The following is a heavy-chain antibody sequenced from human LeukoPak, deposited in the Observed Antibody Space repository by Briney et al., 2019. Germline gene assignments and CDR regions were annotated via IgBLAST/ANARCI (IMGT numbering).Heavy chain of an antibody. V-gene: IGHV1-69*13. CDR2: IIPIFGTA. Sequence: ASVKVSCKASGGTFSSYAISWVRQAPGQGLEWMGGIIPIFGTANYAQKFQGRVTITADESTNTAYMELSSLRSEDTAVYYCARLRLQDSSGYYSPFDYWGQGTLVTVSS. D-gene: IGHD3-22*01. J-gene: IGHJ4*02. CDR1: GGTFSSYA. CDR3: ARLRLQDSSGYYSPFDY.